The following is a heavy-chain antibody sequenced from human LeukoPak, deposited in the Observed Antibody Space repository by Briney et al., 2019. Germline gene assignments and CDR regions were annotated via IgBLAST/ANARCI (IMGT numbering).Heavy chain of an antibody. CDR3: TKGVLGGTQSVSAGLDS. Sequence: ARSLRLSCVASGFTFSNYGMHWVRQAPGKGLEWVAVISYDGSNKYYADSVKGRFTISRDNSKNTPYLQMNSLRAEDTAVYYCTKGVLGGTQSVSAGLDSWGQGTLVTVSS. D-gene: IGHD3-16*01. CDR1: GFTFSNYG. CDR2: ISYDGSNK. J-gene: IGHJ4*02. V-gene: IGHV3-30*18.